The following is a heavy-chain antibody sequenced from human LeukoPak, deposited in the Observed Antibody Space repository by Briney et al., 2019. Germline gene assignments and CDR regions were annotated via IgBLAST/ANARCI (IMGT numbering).Heavy chain of an antibody. CDR3: AGQQLATFDY. D-gene: IGHD6-13*01. J-gene: IGHJ4*02. Sequence: GRSLRLSCAASGFTFSSYGMHWVRQAPGKGLEWVAVISYDGSNKHYADSVKGRFTISRDNSKNTLYLQMNSLRAEDTAVYYCAGQQLATFDYWGQGTLVTVSS. V-gene: IGHV3-30*03. CDR1: GFTFSSYG. CDR2: ISYDGSNK.